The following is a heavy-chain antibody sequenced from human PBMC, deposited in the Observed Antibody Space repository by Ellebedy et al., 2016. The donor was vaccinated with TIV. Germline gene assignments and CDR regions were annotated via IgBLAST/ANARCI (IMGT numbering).Heavy chain of an antibody. V-gene: IGHV3-23*01. Sequence: PGGSLRLSCAASGFAFSANGMSGVRQAPGKGLEWVSGLDGSENKDYGVPVKGRFTISRDISKNTLYLQMNSLRAEDTALYYCTKDSGWEHEYWGQGTLVTISS. J-gene: IGHJ4*02. D-gene: IGHD3-10*01. CDR3: TKDSGWEHEY. CDR1: GFAFSANG. CDR2: LDGSENK.